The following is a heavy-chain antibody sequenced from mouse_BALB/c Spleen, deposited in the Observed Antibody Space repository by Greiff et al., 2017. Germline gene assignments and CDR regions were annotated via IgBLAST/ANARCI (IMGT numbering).Heavy chain of an antibody. V-gene: IGHV1-4*01. CDR3: ARSGYGNYGGNYFDY. D-gene: IGHD2-10*02. CDR1: GYTFTSYT. J-gene: IGHJ2*01. Sequence: QVHVKQSGAELARPGASVKMSCKASGYTFTSYTMHWVKQRPGQGLEWIGYINPSSGYTNYNQKFKDKATLTADKSSSTAYMQLSSLTSEDSAVYYCARSGYGNYGGNYFDYWGQGTTLTVSS. CDR2: INPSSGYT.